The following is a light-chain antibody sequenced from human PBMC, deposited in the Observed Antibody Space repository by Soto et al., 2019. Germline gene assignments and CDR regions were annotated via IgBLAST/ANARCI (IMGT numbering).Light chain of an antibody. CDR1: SSNIGSNY. V-gene: IGLV1-47*01. J-gene: IGLJ3*02. Sequence: LTQPPSASGTPGQRVTISCSGSSSNIGSNYVYWYQQLPGTAPKLLIYRNNQRPSGVPDRFSGSKSGTSASLAISGLRSEDEADYDCAAWDDSLSGWVFGGGTKVTVL. CDR3: AAWDDSLSGWV. CDR2: RNN.